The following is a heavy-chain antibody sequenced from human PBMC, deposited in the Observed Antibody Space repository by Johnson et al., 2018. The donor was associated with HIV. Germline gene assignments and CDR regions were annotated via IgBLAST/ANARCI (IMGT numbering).Heavy chain of an antibody. V-gene: IGHV3-20*04. CDR1: EFTFGDYD. J-gene: IGHJ3*01. CDR3: ARATYYYDLSGYLTRPRAFDV. Sequence: VQLVESWGGVVRPGESLGLSCAASEFTFGDYDMAWVRVAPGKGLEWVSGINWSGASAGYADSVKGRFTISRDNGKNSLYLEMNSLRAEDTALYYCARATYYYDLSGYLTRPRAFDVWGQGTMVTVSS. D-gene: IGHD3-22*01. CDR2: INWSGASA.